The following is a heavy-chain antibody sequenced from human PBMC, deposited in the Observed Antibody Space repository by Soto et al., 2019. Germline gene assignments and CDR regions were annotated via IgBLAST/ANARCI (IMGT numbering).Heavy chain of an antibody. J-gene: IGHJ4*02. CDR1: GFTFSSYA. D-gene: IGHD2-15*01. Sequence: GGSLRLSCAASGFTFSSYAMSWVRQAPGKGLEWVSAISGSGGSTYYADSVKGRFTISRDNSKNTLYLQMNSLRAEDTAVYYCAKNLYFGYCSGGSCYTFDYWGQGTLVTVSS. CDR2: ISGSGGST. V-gene: IGHV3-23*01. CDR3: AKNLYFGYCSGGSCYTFDY.